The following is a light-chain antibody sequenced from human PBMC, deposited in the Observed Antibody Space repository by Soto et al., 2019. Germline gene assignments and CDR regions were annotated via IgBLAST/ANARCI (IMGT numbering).Light chain of an antibody. CDR1: RNVDSY. V-gene: IGKV3-11*01. Sequence: EVVLTQSPDILSLSPGERGTLSCRTSRNVDSYVAWYQQKPGQAPRLLIYDASNRVTGIPTRFSGSGSGTDFTLTISSLEPEDFALYYCQQRKHWPPLTFGGGTKVEIK. CDR2: DAS. J-gene: IGKJ4*01. CDR3: QQRKHWPPLT.